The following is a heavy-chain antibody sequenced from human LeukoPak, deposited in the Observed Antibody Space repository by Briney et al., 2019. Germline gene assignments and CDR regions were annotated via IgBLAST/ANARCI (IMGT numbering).Heavy chain of an antibody. J-gene: IGHJ4*02. V-gene: IGHV1-46*01. CDR3: ARDLRQEAPFDY. CDR1: GYIFSHFY. CDR2: INPSGDST. Sequence: ASVKVSCKASGYIFSHFYMHWVRQAPGQGLEWMGIINPSGDSTNYAQKFQGRVTMTRDTSTNTLYMELSSLRSEDTAVYYCARDLRQEAPFDYRGQGTLVTVSS.